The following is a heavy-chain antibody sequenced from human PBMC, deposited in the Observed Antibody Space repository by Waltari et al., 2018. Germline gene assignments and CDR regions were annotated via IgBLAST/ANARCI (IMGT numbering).Heavy chain of an antibody. V-gene: IGHV4-38-2*01. Sequence: QVQLQESGPGLVKPSETLSLTCAVSGYSISSGYYWGWIRQPPGKGLEWIGIIYHSWDTYYNPALKSRVTISVDTSKNQFSLKLSSVTAADTAVYYCARSDTVTQYNWFDPWGQGTLVTVSS. D-gene: IGHD4-17*01. CDR3: ARSDTVTQYNWFDP. CDR1: GYSISSGYY. CDR2: IYHSWDT. J-gene: IGHJ5*02.